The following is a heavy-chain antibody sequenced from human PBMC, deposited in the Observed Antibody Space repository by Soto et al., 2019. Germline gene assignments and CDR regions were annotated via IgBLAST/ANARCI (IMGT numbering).Heavy chain of an antibody. Sequence: GGSLRLSCAASGFTFSSYGMHWVRQAPGKGLEWVAVISYDGSNKYYADSVKGRFTISRDNSKNTLYLQMNSLRAEDTAVYYCAKDLYWGGYYVAGYHYYYMDVWGKGTTVTVS. J-gene: IGHJ6*03. D-gene: IGHD3-3*01. CDR2: ISYDGSNK. V-gene: IGHV3-30*18. CDR3: AKDLYWGGYYVAGYHYYYMDV. CDR1: GFTFSSYG.